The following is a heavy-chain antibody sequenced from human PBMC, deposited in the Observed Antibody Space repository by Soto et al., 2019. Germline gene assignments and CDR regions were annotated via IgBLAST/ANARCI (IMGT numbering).Heavy chain of an antibody. V-gene: IGHV3-11*03. CDR1: GFTFSDYY. J-gene: IGHJ6*02. CDR3: ERMVVSSGSYYGMDV. CDR2: ISSSSSYT. D-gene: IGHD6-19*01. Sequence: GGSLRLSCAASGFTFSDYYMSWIRQAPGKGLEWVSYISSSSSYTNYADSVKGRFTISRDNAKNSLYLQMTNMDPVDTATYYCERMVVSSGSYYGMDVWGQGTTVNVSS.